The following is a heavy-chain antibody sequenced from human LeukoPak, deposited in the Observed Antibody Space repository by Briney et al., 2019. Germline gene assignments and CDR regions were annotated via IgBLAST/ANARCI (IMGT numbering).Heavy chain of an antibody. CDR1: GFTFDDYA. CDR3: ARDKSDGSGNPYYFDY. V-gene: IGHV3-9*01. CDR2: ISWNSGSV. Sequence: GGSLRLSCAASGFTFDDYAMHWVRQAPGKGLEWVSGISWNSGSVGYADSVTGRFAISRDNAKNSLYLQMNSLRAEDTALYYCARDKSDGSGNPYYFDYWGQGTLVTVSS. D-gene: IGHD3-10*01. J-gene: IGHJ4*02.